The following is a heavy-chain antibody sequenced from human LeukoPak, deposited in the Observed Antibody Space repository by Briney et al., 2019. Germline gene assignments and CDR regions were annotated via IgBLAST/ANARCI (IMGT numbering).Heavy chain of an antibody. V-gene: IGHV4-59*12. CDR3: ARTYSGSYSPLDY. J-gene: IGHJ4*02. Sequence: SETLSLTCTVSGGSISSYYWSWIRQPPGKGLEWIGYIYHSGSTYYNPSLKSRVTISVDRSKNQFSLKLSSVTAADTAVYYCARTYSGSYSPLDYWGQGTLVTVSS. CDR2: IYHSGST. CDR1: GGSISSYY. D-gene: IGHD1-26*01.